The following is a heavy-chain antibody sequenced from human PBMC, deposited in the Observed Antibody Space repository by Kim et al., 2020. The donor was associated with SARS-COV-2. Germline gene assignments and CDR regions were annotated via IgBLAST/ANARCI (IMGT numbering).Heavy chain of an antibody. CDR3: ARVPRITMVRGVIFNYYYCMDV. V-gene: IGHV4-34*01. D-gene: IGHD3-10*01. CDR1: GGSFSGYY. Sequence: SETLSLTCAVYGGSFSGYYWSWIRQPPGKGLEWIGEINHSGSTNYNPSLKSRVTISVDTSKNQFSLKLSSVTAADTAVYYCARVPRITMVRGVIFNYYYCMDVWGKGTTVTVSS. J-gene: IGHJ6*03. CDR2: INHSGST.